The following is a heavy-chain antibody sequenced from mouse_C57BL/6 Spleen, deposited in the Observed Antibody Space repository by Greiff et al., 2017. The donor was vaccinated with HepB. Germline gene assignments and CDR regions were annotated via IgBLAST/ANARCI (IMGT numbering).Heavy chain of an antibody. Sequence: EVQVVESGPGMVKPSQSLSLTCTVTGYSITSGYDWHWIRHFPGNKLEWMGYISYSGSTNYNPSLKSRISITHDTSKNHFFLKLNSVTTEDTATYYCARKDYSNSWFAYWGQGTLVTVSA. CDR3: ARKDYSNSWFAY. CDR2: ISYSGST. D-gene: IGHD2-5*01. CDR1: GYSITSGYD. V-gene: IGHV3-1*01. J-gene: IGHJ3*01.